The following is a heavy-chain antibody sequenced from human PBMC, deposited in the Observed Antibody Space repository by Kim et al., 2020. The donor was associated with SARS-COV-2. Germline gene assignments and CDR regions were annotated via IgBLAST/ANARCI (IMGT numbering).Heavy chain of an antibody. CDR1: GYTFTGYY. Sequence: ASVKVSRKASGYTFTGYYMHWVRQAPGQGLEWMGRINPNSGGTNYAQKFQGRVTMTRDTSISTAYMELSRLRSDDTAVYYCARDTPTPSSGWYWEKGYAGYFDYWGQGTLVTVSS. D-gene: IGHD6-19*01. J-gene: IGHJ4*02. CDR3: ARDTPTPSSGWYWEKGYAGYFDY. CDR2: INPNSGGT. V-gene: IGHV1-2*06.